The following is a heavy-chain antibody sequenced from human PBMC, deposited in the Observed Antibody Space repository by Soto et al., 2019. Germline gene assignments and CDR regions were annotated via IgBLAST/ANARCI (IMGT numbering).Heavy chain of an antibody. CDR2: IIPIFGTA. CDR3: ARIAYYDFWSGPRNHYYYGMDV. V-gene: IGHV1-69*13. CDR1: GGTFSSYA. J-gene: IGHJ6*02. D-gene: IGHD3-3*01. Sequence: ASVKVSCKASGGTFSSYAISWVRQAPGQGLEWMGGIIPIFGTANYAQKFQGRVTITADESTSTAYMELSSLRSEDTAVYYCARIAYYDFWSGPRNHYYYGMDVWGQGTTVTVSS.